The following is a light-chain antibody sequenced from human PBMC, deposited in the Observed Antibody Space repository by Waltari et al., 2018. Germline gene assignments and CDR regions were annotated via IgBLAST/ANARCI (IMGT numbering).Light chain of an antibody. CDR1: QSISYW. J-gene: IGKJ3*01. CDR2: KAT. CDR3: QQYNTYSQFT. Sequence: DIQMTQSPSTLSAFVGDRVNITCRASQSISYWLAWLQQEPGKAPKLLIYKATNLQSGVPSRFSGSGSGTEFTLTISSLQPDDFATYYCQQYNTYSQFTFGPGTKLDIK. V-gene: IGKV1-5*03.